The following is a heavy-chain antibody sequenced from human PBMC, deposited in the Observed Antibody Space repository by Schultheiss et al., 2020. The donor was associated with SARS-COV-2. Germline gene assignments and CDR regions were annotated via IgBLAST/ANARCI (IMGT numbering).Heavy chain of an antibody. CDR2: ISYDGSNK. J-gene: IGHJ3*02. CDR3: ARDSRGYNFVYWAFDI. CDR1: GFTFSSYA. Sequence: GGSLRLSCAASGFTFSSYAMHWVRQAPGKGLEWVAVISYDGSNKYYADSVKGRFTISRDNSKNSLYLQMNSLRAEDTAVYYCARDSRGYNFVYWAFDIWGQGTMVTVSS. V-gene: IGHV3-30*07. D-gene: IGHD5-24*01.